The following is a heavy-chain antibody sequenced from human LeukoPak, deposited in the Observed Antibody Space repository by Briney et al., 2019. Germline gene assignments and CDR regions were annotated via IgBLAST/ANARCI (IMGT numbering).Heavy chain of an antibody. V-gene: IGHV4-4*07. J-gene: IGHJ5*02. D-gene: IGHD3-22*01. CDR1: GGSINSYY. Sequence: SSETLSLTCTVSGGSINSYYWSWIRQPAGKGLEWIGRIYTSGSPNYNPSLKSRITMSVDTSKNQFSLKLSSVTAADTAVYYCARDLYSSGYYHWFDPWGQGTLVTVSS. CDR3: ARDLYSSGYYHWFDP. CDR2: IYTSGSP.